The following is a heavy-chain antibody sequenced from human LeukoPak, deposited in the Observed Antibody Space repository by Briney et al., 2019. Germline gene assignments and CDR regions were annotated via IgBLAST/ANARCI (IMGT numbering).Heavy chain of an antibody. D-gene: IGHD3-3*01. V-gene: IGHV3-74*01. J-gene: IGHJ4*02. CDR1: GFTFSSYA. CDR2: INTDGSST. CDR3: ARETYDFWSGYSNFDY. Sequence: PGGSLRLSCAASGFTFSSYAMTWVRQAPGKGLVWVSRINTDGSSTSYADSVKGRFTISRDNAKNTLYLQMNSLRAEDTAVYYCARETYDFWSGYSNFDYWGQGTLVTVSS.